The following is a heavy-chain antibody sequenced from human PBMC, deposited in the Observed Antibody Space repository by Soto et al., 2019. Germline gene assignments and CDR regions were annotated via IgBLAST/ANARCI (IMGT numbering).Heavy chain of an antibody. CDR3: ARRLAAAGNYYYYGMDV. Sequence: GESLKISCKGSGYSFTSYWIGWVRQMPGKGLEWMGIIYPGDSDTRYSPSFQGQVTISADKSISTAYLQWSSLKASDTAMYYCARRLAAAGNYYYYGMDVWGHGTTVTVSS. D-gene: IGHD6-13*01. J-gene: IGHJ6*02. CDR1: GYSFTSYW. CDR2: IYPGDSDT. V-gene: IGHV5-51*01.